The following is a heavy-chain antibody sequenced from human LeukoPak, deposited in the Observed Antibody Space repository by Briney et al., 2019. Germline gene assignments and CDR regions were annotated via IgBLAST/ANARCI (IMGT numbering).Heavy chain of an antibody. V-gene: IGHV1-69*05. CDR1: GGTFSSYA. CDR3: ARTGYNWNYPHHLTPPHFDY. CDR2: IIPIFGTA. D-gene: IGHD1-7*01. Sequence: SVKVSCKASGGTFSSYAISWVRQAPGQGLEWMGGIIPIFGTANYAQKFQGRVTITTDESTSTAYMELSSLRSEDTAVYYCARTGYNWNYPHHLTPPHFDYWGQGTLVTVSS. J-gene: IGHJ4*02.